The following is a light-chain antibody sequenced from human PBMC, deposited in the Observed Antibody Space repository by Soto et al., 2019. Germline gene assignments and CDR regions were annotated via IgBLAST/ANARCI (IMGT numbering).Light chain of an antibody. V-gene: IGKV1-9*01. CDR1: QGISSD. CDR2: DAS. J-gene: IGKJ5*01. Sequence: IQLTQSPSSLSASVGDRVTITCRASQGISSDLAWYQQKPGKAPNLLIYDASTLQSGVPSRFSGSGSGTDFTLTISSLQPEDFASYYCQQLNSYPTTFGQETRLEIK. CDR3: QQLNSYPTT.